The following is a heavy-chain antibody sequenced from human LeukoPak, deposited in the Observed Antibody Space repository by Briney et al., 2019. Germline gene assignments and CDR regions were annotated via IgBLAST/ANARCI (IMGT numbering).Heavy chain of an antibody. CDR2: IYHTGST. CDR1: GGPISSRFHY. CDR3: VGLDIEAAGVLFDF. J-gene: IGHJ4*02. Sequence: KPSETLSLTCTVSGGPISSRFHYWGWIRQPPGKGLEWIGSIYHTGSTYNNPSLKSRVIISVDTSKNQFSLRLSSVTDADTAVYYCVGLDIEAAGVLFDFWGQGTLVTVSS. V-gene: IGHV4-39*01. D-gene: IGHD6-13*01.